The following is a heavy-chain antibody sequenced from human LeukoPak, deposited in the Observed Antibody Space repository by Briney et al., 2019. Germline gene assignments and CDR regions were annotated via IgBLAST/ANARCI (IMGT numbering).Heavy chain of an antibody. CDR3: ARGEGYSSSWSVHWFDP. J-gene: IGHJ5*02. CDR1: GYTFTSYD. Sequence: ASVKVSCKASGYTFTSYDINWVRQAPGQGLEWMGWMNPNSGNTGYAQKFQGRVTMTRNTSISTAYMELSSLRSEDTAVYYCARGEGYSSSWSVHWFDPWGQGTLVTVSS. CDR2: MNPNSGNT. D-gene: IGHD6-13*01. V-gene: IGHV1-8*01.